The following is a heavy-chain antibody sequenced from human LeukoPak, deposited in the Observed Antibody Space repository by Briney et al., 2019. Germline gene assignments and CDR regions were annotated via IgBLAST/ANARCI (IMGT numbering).Heavy chain of an antibody. CDR2: IYYSGST. CDR3: ARSNGDYGNWFDP. Sequence: SETLSLTCAVYGGSFSGYYWSWIRQPPGKGLEWIGYIYYSGSTYYNPSLKSRVTISVDTSKNQFSLKLSSVTAADTAVYYCARSNGDYGNWFDPWGQGTLVTASS. V-gene: IGHV4-30-4*08. CDR1: GGSFSGYY. J-gene: IGHJ5*02. D-gene: IGHD4-17*01.